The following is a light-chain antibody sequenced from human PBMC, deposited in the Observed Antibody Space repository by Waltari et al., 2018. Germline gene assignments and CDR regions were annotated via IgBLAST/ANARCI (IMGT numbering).Light chain of an antibody. V-gene: IGKV3-20*01. Sequence: EIVLTQSPGILSFSPGERATLSCRASQSVSSSYLAWYQQTPGQAPRLLIYGASSRATGIPDRFSGSGSGTDFTLTISRLEPEDFAVYYCQQYGSSPLTFGGGTKVEIK. CDR3: QQYGSSPLT. J-gene: IGKJ4*01. CDR1: QSVSSSY. CDR2: GAS.